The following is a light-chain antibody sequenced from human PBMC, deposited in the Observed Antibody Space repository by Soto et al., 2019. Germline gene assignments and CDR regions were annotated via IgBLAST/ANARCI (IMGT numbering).Light chain of an antibody. CDR3: QQYGSSGT. Sequence: ELVLTQSPGILALSPGARDTPCCRASQSVSNNHLSWYQQKPGQAPRLLIYGASNRATGIPDRFSSSGSGTVFPITISRLEPEDFAVYYCQQYGSSGTFGQGTKVDIK. J-gene: IGKJ1*01. CDR2: GAS. V-gene: IGKV3-20*01. CDR1: QSVSNNH.